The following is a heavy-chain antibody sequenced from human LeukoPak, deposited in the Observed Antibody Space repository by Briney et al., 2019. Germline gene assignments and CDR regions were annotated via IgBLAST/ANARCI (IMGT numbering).Heavy chain of an antibody. CDR1: GGSISSYY. D-gene: IGHD3-10*01. J-gene: IGHJ6*03. V-gene: IGHV4-59*08. CDR3: ARAGGFGAYYYYYMDV. CDR2: IYYSGST. Sequence: SETLSLTCTVSGGSISSYYWSWIRQPPGKGLEWIGYIYYSGSTNYNPSLKSRVTISIDTSKSQFSLKLSSVTAADTAVYYCARAGGFGAYYYYYMDVWGKGTTVTISS.